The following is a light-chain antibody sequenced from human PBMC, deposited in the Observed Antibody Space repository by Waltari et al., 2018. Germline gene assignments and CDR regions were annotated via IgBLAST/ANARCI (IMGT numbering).Light chain of an antibody. CDR2: EVS. Sequence: DIVMTQTPLSLSVTPGQPASISCTSSESPLFSNGKTYMYWLLQRPGQSPQLLIYEVSSRLSGVPDRFSGSGSGTDFTLKISRVEAEDVGIYYCMQGIHLPLTFGGGTKVEIK. V-gene: IGKV2-29*02. CDR1: ESPLFSNGKTY. CDR3: MQGIHLPLT. J-gene: IGKJ4*01.